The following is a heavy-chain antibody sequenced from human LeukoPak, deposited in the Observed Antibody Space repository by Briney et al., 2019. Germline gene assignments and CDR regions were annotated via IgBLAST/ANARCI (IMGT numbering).Heavy chain of an antibody. J-gene: IGHJ4*02. CDR1: GFTFSSYA. Sequence: RTGGSLRLSCAASGFTFSSYAMSWVRQAPGKGLEWVAFIRYDGSNKYYADSVKGRFTISRDNSKNTLYLQMNSLRAEDTAVYYCAKDRNRMVRGVIADYWGQGTLVTVSS. CDR3: AKDRNRMVRGVIADY. D-gene: IGHD3-10*01. V-gene: IGHV3-30*02. CDR2: IRYDGSNK.